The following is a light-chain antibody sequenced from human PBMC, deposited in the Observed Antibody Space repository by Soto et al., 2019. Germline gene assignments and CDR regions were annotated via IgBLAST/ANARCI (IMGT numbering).Light chain of an antibody. CDR2: GAS. J-gene: IGKJ4*01. Sequence: EIVLTQSPGTLSLSPGERATLSCRAGQSVISSSLAWYQQKPGQAPRLLMYGASTRATGIPDRFSGSGSGTDFTLTISRLEPEDFEVYYCQQYGSSPLTFCGGTKVEIK. CDR1: QSVISSS. CDR3: QQYGSSPLT. V-gene: IGKV3-20*01.